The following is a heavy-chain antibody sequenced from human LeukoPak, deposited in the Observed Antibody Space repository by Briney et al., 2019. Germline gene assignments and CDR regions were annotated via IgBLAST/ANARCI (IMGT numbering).Heavy chain of an antibody. CDR2: IYTSGST. J-gene: IGHJ4*02. Sequence: SETLSLTCTVSGGSISSYYWSWIRQPAGKGLEWIRRIYTSGSTNYNPSLKSRVTMSVDTSKNQFSLKLSSVTAADTAVYYCAGGARYCSGGSCYFREFHYWGQGTLVTVSS. V-gene: IGHV4-4*07. CDR1: GGSISSYY. CDR3: AGGARYCSGGSCYFREFHY. D-gene: IGHD2-15*01.